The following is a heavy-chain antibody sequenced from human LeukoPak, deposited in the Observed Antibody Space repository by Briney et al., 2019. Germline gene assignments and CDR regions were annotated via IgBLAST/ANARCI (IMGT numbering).Heavy chain of an antibody. CDR3: AGRVAATPGYFDY. J-gene: IGHJ4*02. V-gene: IGHV4-59*12. Sequence: PSETLSLTCTVSGGSISTYYWSWIRQPPGKGLEWIGYIYYSGSSNYNPSLKSRVTISVDTSKNQFSLKLSSVTAADTAVYYCAGRVAATPGYFDYWGQGTLVTVSS. CDR2: IYYSGSS. D-gene: IGHD2-15*01. CDR1: GGSISTYY.